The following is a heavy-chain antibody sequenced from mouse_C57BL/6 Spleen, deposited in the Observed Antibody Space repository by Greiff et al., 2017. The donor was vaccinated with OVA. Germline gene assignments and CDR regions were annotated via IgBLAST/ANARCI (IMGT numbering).Heavy chain of an antibody. CDR2: ISNGGGST. V-gene: IGHV5-12*01. CDR3: ARSYYSNPLAMDY. J-gene: IGHJ4*01. D-gene: IGHD2-5*01. Sequence: EVQGVESGGGLVQPGGSLKLSCAASGFTFSDYYMYWVRQTPEKRLEWVAYISNGGGSTYYPDTVKGRFTISRDNAKNTLYLQMSRLKSEDTAMYYCARSYYSNPLAMDYWGQGTSVTVSS. CDR1: GFTFSDYY.